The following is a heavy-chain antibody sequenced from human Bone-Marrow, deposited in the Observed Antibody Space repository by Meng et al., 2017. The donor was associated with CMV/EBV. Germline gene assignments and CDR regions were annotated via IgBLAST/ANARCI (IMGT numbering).Heavy chain of an antibody. J-gene: IGHJ6*01. CDR3: ARARDYDFWSGAPIPYYYYGMDV. CDR2: IIPILGIA. CDR1: GGTFSSYA. V-gene: IGHV1-69*10. D-gene: IGHD3-3*01. Sequence: SVKVSCKASGGTFSSYAISWVRQAPGQGLEWMGGIIPILGIANYAQKFQGRVTITADKSTSTAYMELSSLRSEDTAVYYCARARDYDFWSGAPIPYYYYGMDVWGQGTTVTGYS.